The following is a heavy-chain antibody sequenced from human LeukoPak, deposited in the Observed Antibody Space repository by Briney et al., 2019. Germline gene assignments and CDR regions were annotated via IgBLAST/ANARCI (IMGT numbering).Heavy chain of an antibody. Sequence: GGSLRLSCAASGSTFSSYGMHWVRQAPGKGLEWVAFKRYDGSNKYYADSVKGRFTISRDNSKNTLYLQMNSLRAEDTAVYYCAKDLEFRAVAGAGGDYWGQGTLVTVSS. CDR2: KRYDGSNK. CDR1: GSTFSSYG. V-gene: IGHV3-30*02. CDR3: AKDLEFRAVAGAGGDY. J-gene: IGHJ4*02. D-gene: IGHD6-19*01.